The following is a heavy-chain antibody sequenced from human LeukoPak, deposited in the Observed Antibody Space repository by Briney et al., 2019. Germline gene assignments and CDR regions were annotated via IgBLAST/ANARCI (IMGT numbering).Heavy chain of an antibody. CDR3: AKDNTGYCSGGSCYSFGA. D-gene: IGHD2-15*01. CDR1: GFTFSSYG. V-gene: IGHV3-30*18. CDR2: ISFDGHKK. Sequence: GGSLRLSCAASGFTFSSYGMHWVRQAPGKGLEWVAVISFDGHKKHYADSVQGRFTISRDNSKNTLYLQMNSLRPEDAAVYYCAKDNTGYCSGGSCYSFGAWGPGTLVTVSS. J-gene: IGHJ5*02.